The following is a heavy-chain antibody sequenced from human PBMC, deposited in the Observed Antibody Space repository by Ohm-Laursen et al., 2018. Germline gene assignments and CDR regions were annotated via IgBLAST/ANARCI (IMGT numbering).Heavy chain of an antibody. D-gene: IGHD3-10*01. J-gene: IGHJ5*01. CDR2: TSGSGGFT. Sequence: GSLRLSCAASGFTVSSNYMSWVRQAPGKGLEWVSATSGSGGFTYYADSVKGRFTISRDNSKNTLYLQMNSLRAEDTAVYHCAKAGGWSYSYELDSWGQGALVTVSS. CDR3: AKAGGWSYSYELDS. V-gene: IGHV3-23*01. CDR1: GFTVSSNY.